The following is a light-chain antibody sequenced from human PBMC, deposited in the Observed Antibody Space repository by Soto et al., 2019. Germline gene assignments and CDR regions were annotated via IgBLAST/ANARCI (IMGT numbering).Light chain of an antibody. Sequence: IQMTRSPSTVSASVGDRVTISCRASQSRSKWLAWYKQKPGKGHKLLIHKQDNLKSEVPSRFSGSGSGTEFTLTISSLQPDDFATDYCQQYTGLITFGQGTRMEN. CDR1: QSRSKW. V-gene: IGKV1-5*03. CDR2: KQD. J-gene: IGKJ5*01. CDR3: QQYTGLIT.